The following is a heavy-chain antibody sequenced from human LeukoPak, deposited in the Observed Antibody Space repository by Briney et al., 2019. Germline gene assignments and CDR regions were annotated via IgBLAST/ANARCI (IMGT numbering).Heavy chain of an antibody. D-gene: IGHD4-23*01. CDR2: IYASGTT. CDR1: GGSISSFY. V-gene: IGHV4-4*07. J-gene: IGHJ4*02. Sequence: SETLSLTCTVSGGSISSFYWSWIRQPAGKGLEWIGRIYASGTTNYNPSLKSRVTMSVDTSKMQFSLKLSSMTAADTAVYYCARQYGGNSPFDYWGQGTPVTVSS. CDR3: ARQYGGNSPFDY.